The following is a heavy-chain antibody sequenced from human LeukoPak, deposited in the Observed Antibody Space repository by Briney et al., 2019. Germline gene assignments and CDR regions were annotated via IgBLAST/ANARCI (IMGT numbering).Heavy chain of an antibody. J-gene: IGHJ4*02. V-gene: IGHV1-58*01. Sequence: SVKVSCKASGFTFTSSAVQWVRQARGQRLEWIGWIVVGSSNTNYAQKFQEKVTITRDMSTSTAYMELSSLRSEDTAVYYCAAGLVQLERRSYFDYWGQGTLVTVSS. CDR1: GFTFTSSA. CDR2: IVVGSSNT. CDR3: AAGLVQLERRSYFDY. D-gene: IGHD1-1*01.